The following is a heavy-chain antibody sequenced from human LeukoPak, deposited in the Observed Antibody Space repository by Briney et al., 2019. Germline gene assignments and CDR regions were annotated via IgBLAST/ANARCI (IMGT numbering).Heavy chain of an antibody. Sequence: GGSLRLSCAASGFTFDDYAMHWVRQAPGKGLEWVSGISWNSGSIGYADSVKGRFTISRDNAKNSLYLQMNSLRAEDMALYYCAKDMDGADLEGDAFDIWGQGTMVTVSS. J-gene: IGHJ3*02. D-gene: IGHD4-17*01. CDR1: GFTFDDYA. V-gene: IGHV3-9*03. CDR3: AKDMDGADLEGDAFDI. CDR2: ISWNSGSI.